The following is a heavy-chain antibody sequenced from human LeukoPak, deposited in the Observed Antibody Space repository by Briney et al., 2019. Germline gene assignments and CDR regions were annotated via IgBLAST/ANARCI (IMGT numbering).Heavy chain of an antibody. CDR2: IIPIFGTA. CDR1: GGTFSSYA. V-gene: IGHV1-69*13. D-gene: IGHD6-13*01. Sequence: SVKVSCKASGGTFSSYAISWVRQAPGQGLEWMGGIIPIFGTANYAQKFQGRVTITADESTSTAYMELSSLRSEDTAVYYCARDYRIAAAGIKYDGMDVWGQGTTVTVSS. CDR3: ARDYRIAAAGIKYDGMDV. J-gene: IGHJ6*02.